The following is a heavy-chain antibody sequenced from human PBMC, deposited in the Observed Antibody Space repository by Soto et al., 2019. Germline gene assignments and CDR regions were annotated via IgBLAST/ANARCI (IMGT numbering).Heavy chain of an antibody. CDR1: GFTFSSYA. D-gene: IGHD6-6*01. CDR3: ASGGAVRPFFDY. J-gene: IGHJ4*02. CDR2: ISYDGSNK. Sequence: QVQLEESGGGGVQPGTSLRLSCAASGFTFSSYAMYWVRQAPGKGLQWVALISYDGSNKYYADSVKGRFTISRDNSKNTLYLQMTSLTDGDTGVYYCASGGAVRPFFDYWCQVTLLTVSA. V-gene: IGHV3-30-3*01.